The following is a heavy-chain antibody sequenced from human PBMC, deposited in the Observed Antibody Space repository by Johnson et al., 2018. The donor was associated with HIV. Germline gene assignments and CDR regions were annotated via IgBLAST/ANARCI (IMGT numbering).Heavy chain of an antibody. CDR3: ARESRYNFWSGYDAFDI. CDR1: GFTFSSYA. D-gene: IGHD3-3*01. Sequence: QVQLVESGGGVVQPGRSLRLSCAASGFTFSSYAMHWVRQAPGKGLEWVAVISYEGSNKYYVESVKGRFSISRDNSKNTLYLQMNSLRAEDTAVYYCARESRYNFWSGYDAFDIWGQGTMV. CDR2: ISYEGSNK. J-gene: IGHJ3*02. V-gene: IGHV3-30*04.